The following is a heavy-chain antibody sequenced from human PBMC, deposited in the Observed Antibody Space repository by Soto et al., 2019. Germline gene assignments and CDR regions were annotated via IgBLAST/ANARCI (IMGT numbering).Heavy chain of an antibody. CDR2: ISGSGRST. Sequence: GGSLRLSCAASGHTFRSYAMSWVRQAQGKGLEWVSGISGSGRSTYYAESVKGRFTVSRDNSKNTLYVHMYSLRAEDTAVYYCAQDWRGSGNYGWFDRCGQVSRVVVSS. CDR3: AQDWRGSGNYGWFDR. CDR1: GHTFRSYA. J-gene: IGHJ5*02. V-gene: IGHV3-23*01. D-gene: IGHD1-26*01.